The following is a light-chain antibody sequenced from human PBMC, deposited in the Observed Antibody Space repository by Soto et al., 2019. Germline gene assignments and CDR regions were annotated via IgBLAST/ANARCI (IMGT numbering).Light chain of an antibody. V-gene: IGKV3-20*01. CDR2: SAS. Sequence: EIVLTQSPGTLSLSPGERATLSCRASQSLSGGYLAWFQQKPGQTPRLLIYSASNRATGIPDRFSGSGSGTDFTLTISRLDAEDFVVYYCQQNGSLPITFGQGTRLEIK. CDR3: QQNGSLPIT. J-gene: IGKJ5*01. CDR1: QSLSGGY.